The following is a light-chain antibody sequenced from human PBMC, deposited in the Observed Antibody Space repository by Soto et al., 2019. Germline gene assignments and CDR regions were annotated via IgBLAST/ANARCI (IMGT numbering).Light chain of an antibody. CDR3: QQRSNWPLT. V-gene: IGKV3D-20*02. CDR1: QSVSSSY. Sequence: EIVLTQSPGTLSLAPGERATLSCRASQSVSSSYLAWYQQKPGQAPRLLIYDASNRATGIPARFSGSGSGTDFTLTISSLGPEDFAVYYCQQRSNWPLTFGGGTKWIS. J-gene: IGKJ4*01. CDR2: DAS.